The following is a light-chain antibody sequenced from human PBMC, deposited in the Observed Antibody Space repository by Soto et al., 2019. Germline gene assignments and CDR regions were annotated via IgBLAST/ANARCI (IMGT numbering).Light chain of an antibody. CDR1: SSDVGSYNR. CDR2: EVN. J-gene: IGLJ1*01. V-gene: IGLV2-18*01. Sequence: QSVLTQPPSVSGSPGQSVTISCTGTSSDVGSYNRLSWYQQPPGTAPKLIMYEVNTRPSGVPDRFSGSKSGSTASLTISGLQAEDEADYYCSLYISGSTYVFGTGTK. CDR3: SLYISGSTYV.